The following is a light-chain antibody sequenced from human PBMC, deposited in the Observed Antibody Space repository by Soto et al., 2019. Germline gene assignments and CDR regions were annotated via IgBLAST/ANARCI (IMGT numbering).Light chain of an antibody. CDR2: AAS. CDR3: QQYGPSPPVT. J-gene: IGKJ5*01. Sequence: EIVLTQSPGTLSLSPGERVTLSCRASQSVSSSYLAWYQQKPGRAPRLLIYAASSRATGIPDRFSGSGSGTDFTLTISRLEPEDFAVYYCQQYGPSPPVTFGQGTRLETK. V-gene: IGKV3-20*01. CDR1: QSVSSSY.